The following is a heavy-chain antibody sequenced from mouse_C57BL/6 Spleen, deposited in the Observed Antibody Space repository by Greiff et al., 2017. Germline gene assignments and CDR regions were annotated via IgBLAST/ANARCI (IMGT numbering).Heavy chain of an antibody. Sequence: QVQLQQPGAELVKPGASVKLSCKASGYTFTSYWMHWVKQRPGQGLEWIGMIHPNSGSTNYNEKFKSKATMTVDKSSSTAYMQLSSLTSEDSAVYYCAKNDDDGIFAYWGQGTLVTVAA. D-gene: IGHD2-4*01. CDR1: GYTFTSYW. V-gene: IGHV1-64*01. CDR2: IHPNSGST. J-gene: IGHJ3*01. CDR3: AKNDDDGIFAY.